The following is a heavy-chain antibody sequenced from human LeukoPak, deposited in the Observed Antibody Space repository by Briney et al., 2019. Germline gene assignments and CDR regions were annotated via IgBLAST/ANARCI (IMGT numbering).Heavy chain of an antibody. CDR1: GFSFSSHW. CDR3: AGSRSHNWFDP. J-gene: IGHJ5*02. Sequence: PGGSLRLSCAASGFSFSSHWVHWVRQAPGKGLVWVSRISDDGSYTSNVDSVKGRFTISRDNVNNMLYLHMNSLRAEDTAVYYCAGSRSHNWFDPWGQGTLVTVSS. D-gene: IGHD6-13*01. CDR2: ISDDGSYT. V-gene: IGHV3-74*01.